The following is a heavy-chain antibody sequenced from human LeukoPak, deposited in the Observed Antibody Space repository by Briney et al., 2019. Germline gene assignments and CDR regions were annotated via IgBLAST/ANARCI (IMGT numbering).Heavy chain of an antibody. J-gene: IGHJ3*02. D-gene: IGHD2-15*01. CDR2: ISYDGSNK. CDR3: ANLIVVVVAATKDFDI. Sequence: QPGRSLRLSCAASGFTFSSYGMHWVRQAPGKGLEWVAVISYDGSNKYYADSVKGRFTISRDNSKNTLYLQMNSLRAEDTAVYYCANLIVVVVAATKDFDIWGQGTMVTVSS. V-gene: IGHV3-30*18. CDR1: GFTFSSYG.